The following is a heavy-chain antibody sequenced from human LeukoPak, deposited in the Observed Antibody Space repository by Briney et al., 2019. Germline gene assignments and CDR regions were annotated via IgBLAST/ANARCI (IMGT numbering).Heavy chain of an antibody. CDR2: ISSSSSYI. D-gene: IGHD3-10*01. V-gene: IGHV3-21*01. CDR1: GFTFSSYG. Sequence: GGSLRLSCAASGFTFSSYGMHWVRQAPGKGLEWVSSISSSSSYIYYADSVKGRFTISRDNAKNSLYLQMNSLRAEDTAVYYCARDYYGSGNLFDPWGQGTLVTVSS. CDR3: ARDYYGSGNLFDP. J-gene: IGHJ5*02.